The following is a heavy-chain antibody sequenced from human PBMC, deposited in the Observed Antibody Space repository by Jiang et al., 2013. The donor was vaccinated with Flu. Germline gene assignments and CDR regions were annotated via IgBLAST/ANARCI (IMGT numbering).Heavy chain of an antibody. V-gene: IGHV5-51*01. CDR1: GYTFTSYW. J-gene: IGHJ3*02. D-gene: IGHD5-24*01. Sequence: KISCKGSGYTFTSYWIDWVRQMPGRGLEWMGIIYPGDSDTRYSPSFQGQVTISADKSISTAYLQWSSLKASDTAIYYCARRGGYRYAFDIWGQGTMVTVSS. CDR2: IYPGDSDT. CDR3: ARRGGYRYAFDI.